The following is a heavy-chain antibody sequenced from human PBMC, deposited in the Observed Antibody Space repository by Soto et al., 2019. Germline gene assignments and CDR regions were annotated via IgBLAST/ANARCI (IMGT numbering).Heavy chain of an antibody. D-gene: IGHD2-2*01. V-gene: IGHV3-23*01. CDR1: GFTFSSYA. CDR2: ISGSGGST. J-gene: IGHJ4*02. Sequence: GSLRLSCAASGFTFSSYAMSWVRQAPGKGLEWVSAISGSGGSTYYADSVKGRFTISRDNSKNTLYVQMNSLRAEDTAVYYCAKVGAGYCSSTTCYVDYWGQGTLVTVYS. CDR3: AKVGAGYCSSTTCYVDY.